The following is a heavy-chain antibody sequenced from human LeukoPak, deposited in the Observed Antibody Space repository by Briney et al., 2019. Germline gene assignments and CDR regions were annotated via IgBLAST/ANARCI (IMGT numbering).Heavy chain of an antibody. D-gene: IGHD3-22*01. CDR2: FDLEDGQT. CDR3: TGHRYDSGWDLGARDYYYYGMDV. J-gene: IGHJ6*02. CDR1: GYTLSQFV. V-gene: IGHV1-24*01. Sequence: ASVRVSCKVSGYTLSQFVMHWVRQAPGKGLGWMGGFDLEDGQTTYAQRFQGRVSMTEDTSTDTAYMELSILSSDDTAVYYCTGHRYDSGWDLGARDYYYYGMDVWGQGTTVTVSS.